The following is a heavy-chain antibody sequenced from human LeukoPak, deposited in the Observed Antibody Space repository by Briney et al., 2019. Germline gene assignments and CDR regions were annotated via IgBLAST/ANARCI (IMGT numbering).Heavy chain of an antibody. CDR1: GGSFSGYY. V-gene: IGHV4-34*01. CDR2: INHSGST. D-gene: IGHD3-22*01. Sequence: PSETLSLTCAVYGGSFSGYYWSWIRQPPGKGLEWIGEINHSGSTNYNPSLKGRITISVDTSKNQFPLKLSSVTAADTAVYYCARGRSRSGYYDHWGQGTLVTVSS. CDR3: ARGRSRSGYYDH. J-gene: IGHJ4*02.